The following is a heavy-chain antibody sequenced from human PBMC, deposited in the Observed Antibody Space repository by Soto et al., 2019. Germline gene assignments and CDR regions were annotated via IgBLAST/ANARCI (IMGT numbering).Heavy chain of an antibody. J-gene: IGHJ4*02. CDR2: ISTSGDRP. D-gene: IGHD1-7*01. CDR3: AKNQERELPRVIDF. Sequence: GGSLRLSCTGSGFTFSGYAMTWVRQAPGKGLEWVSVISTSGDRPDYADSVKGRFTISRDNSNNMLYLQMNSLRVEDTAIYYCAKNQERELPRVIDFWGQGTLVTVSS. CDR1: GFTFSGYA. V-gene: IGHV3-23*01.